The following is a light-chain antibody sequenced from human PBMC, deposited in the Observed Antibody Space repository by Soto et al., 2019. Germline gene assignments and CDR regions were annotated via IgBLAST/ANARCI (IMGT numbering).Light chain of an antibody. J-gene: IGKJ4*01. CDR1: QGVRED. V-gene: IGKV1-6*01. Sequence: IQMTQSPSSLSASVGDRVTITCRASQGVREDVGWYQQKPGKAPKLLIYSASTLQSGVPSRFSGSGSGTDFTLNISGLQTEDFATYYCLQESNYPLNFGGGTKVDIK. CDR2: SAS. CDR3: LQESNYPLN.